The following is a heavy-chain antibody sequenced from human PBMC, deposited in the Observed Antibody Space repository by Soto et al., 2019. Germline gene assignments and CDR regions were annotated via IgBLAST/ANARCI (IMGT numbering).Heavy chain of an antibody. Sequence: EVQLVESGGGLVQPGGSLRLSCTASGFTFSDSWMTWVRQAPGKGLEWVARIKPDESEKKYADSVKGRFSISRDNAKNSMYLQMDSLRSEDTAVYCCVRGGSNYASWGQGTLVTVSS. D-gene: IGHD4-4*01. J-gene: IGHJ5*02. CDR3: VRGGSNYAS. CDR2: IKPDESEK. V-gene: IGHV3-7*01. CDR1: GFTFSDSW.